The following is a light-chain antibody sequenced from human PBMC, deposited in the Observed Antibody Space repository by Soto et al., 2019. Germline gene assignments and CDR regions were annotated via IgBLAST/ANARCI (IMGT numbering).Light chain of an antibody. V-gene: IGKV1-39*01. CDR1: QSISSY. CDR3: QQSYSTRIT. CDR2: AAS. J-gene: IGKJ5*01. Sequence: DIQMTQTPSSLSASVGGRVTITCRASQSISSYLNWYQQKPGKAPKLLIYAASSLQSGVPSRFSGSGSGTDFTLTISSLQAEDVVTYYCQQSYSTRITFGQGTRLEIK.